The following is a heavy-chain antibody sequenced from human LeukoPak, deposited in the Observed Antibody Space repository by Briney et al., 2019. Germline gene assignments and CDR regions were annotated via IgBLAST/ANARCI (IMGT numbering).Heavy chain of an antibody. CDR3: AKGPPHYYYDSSGWFLQH. CDR1: GFTFSSYA. J-gene: IGHJ1*01. V-gene: IGHV3-23*01. Sequence: GGSLRLSCAASGFTFSSYAMSWVRQAPGKGLEWVSGISGSGGTTYYADSVKGRFTISRDNSKNMLYLQMNSLRTEDTAVYFCAKGPPHYYYDSSGWFLQHWGQGTLVTVSS. CDR2: ISGSGGTT. D-gene: IGHD3-22*01.